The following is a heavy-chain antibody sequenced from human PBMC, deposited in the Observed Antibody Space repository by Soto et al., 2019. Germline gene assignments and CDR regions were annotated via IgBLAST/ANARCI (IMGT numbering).Heavy chain of an antibody. CDR1: GGSISSGGYY. Sequence: PSETLSLTCTVSGGSISSGGYYWSWIRQHPGKGLEWIGYIYYSGSTYYNPSLKSRVTISVYTSKNQFSLKLSSVTAADTAVYYCARGQVTNDAFDIWGQGTTVTVSS. D-gene: IGHD4-17*01. V-gene: IGHV4-31*03. CDR3: ARGQVTNDAFDI. J-gene: IGHJ3*02. CDR2: IYYSGST.